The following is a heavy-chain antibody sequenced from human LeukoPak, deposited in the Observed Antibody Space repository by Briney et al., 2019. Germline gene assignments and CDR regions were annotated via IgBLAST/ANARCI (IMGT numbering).Heavy chain of an antibody. V-gene: IGHV4-39*07. CDR3: ARDVVEMATTNLFDY. CDR1: GGSISSSSYY. CDR2: IYYSGST. D-gene: IGHD5-24*01. Sequence: PSETLSLTCTVSGGSISSSSYYWGWIRQPPGKGLEWIGCIYYSGSTYYNPSLKSRVTISVDTSKNQFSLKLSSVTAADTAVYYCARDVVEMATTNLFDYWGRGTLVTVSS. J-gene: IGHJ4*02.